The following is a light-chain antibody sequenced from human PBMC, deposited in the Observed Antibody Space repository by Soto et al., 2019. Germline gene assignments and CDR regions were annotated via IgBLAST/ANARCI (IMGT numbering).Light chain of an antibody. CDR1: QSVSSF. V-gene: IGKV3-11*01. CDR2: GAS. CDR3: QQRGKWPRT. J-gene: IGKJ2*01. Sequence: EIVLTQSPATLSLSPGERATLSCRASQSVSSFLAWYQQKPGQAPRLLIYGASNRASGNPARFSGSGSGTDFTLIISSLEPEDFAVYYCQQRGKWPRTFGQGTKVEI.